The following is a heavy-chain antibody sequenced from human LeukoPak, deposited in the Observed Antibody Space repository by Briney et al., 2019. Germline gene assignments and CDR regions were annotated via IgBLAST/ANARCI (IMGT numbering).Heavy chain of an antibody. CDR2: INPNSGGT. Sequence: ASVKVSCKASGYTFTGYYMHWVRQAPGQGLEWMGWINPNSGGTNYAQKFQGWVTMTRDTSISTAYMELSRLRSDDTAVYYCARSYGSGNYHWFDPWGQGTLVTVSS. J-gene: IGHJ5*02. CDR1: GYTFTGYY. V-gene: IGHV1-2*04. CDR3: ARSYGSGNYHWFDP. D-gene: IGHD3-10*01.